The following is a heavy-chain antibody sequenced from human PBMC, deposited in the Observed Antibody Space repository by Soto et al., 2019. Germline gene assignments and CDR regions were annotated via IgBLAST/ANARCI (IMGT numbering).Heavy chain of an antibody. Sequence: SETLSLTCIVSGGSISSSSYYWGWIRQPPGKGLEWIGSIYYSGSTYYNPSLKSRVTISVDTSKNQFSLKLSSVTAADTAVYYCARDQYSSSYLVSAYWGQGALVTVSS. V-gene: IGHV4-39*02. CDR3: ARDQYSSSYLVSAY. J-gene: IGHJ4*02. D-gene: IGHD6-13*01. CDR2: IYYSGST. CDR1: GGSISSSSYY.